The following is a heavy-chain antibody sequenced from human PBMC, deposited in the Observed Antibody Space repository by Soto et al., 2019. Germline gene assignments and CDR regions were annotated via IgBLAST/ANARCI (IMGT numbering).Heavy chain of an antibody. CDR3: ANLEDIVVVPAAIR. CDR2: ISGSGGST. D-gene: IGHD2-2*02. CDR1: GFTFSSYA. J-gene: IGHJ4*02. V-gene: IGHV3-23*01. Sequence: GGSLRLSCAASGFTFSSYAVSWVRQAPGKGLEWVSAISGSGGSTYYADSVKGRFTISRDNSKNTLYLQMNSLRAEDTAVYYCANLEDIVVVPAAIRWGQGTLVTVSS.